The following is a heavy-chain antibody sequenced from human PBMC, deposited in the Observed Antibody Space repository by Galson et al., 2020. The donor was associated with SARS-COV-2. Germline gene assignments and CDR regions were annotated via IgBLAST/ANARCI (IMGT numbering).Heavy chain of an antibody. CDR2: INPNSGGT. V-gene: IGHV1-2*02. Sequence: ASVKVSCKASGYTFTGYYMHCVRQAPGQGLEWMGWINPNSGGTNYAQKFQGRVTMTRDTSISTAYMELSRLRSDDTAVYYCAREHPVDIVTYYYYGMDVWGQGTTVTVSS. D-gene: IGHD5-12*01. CDR3: AREHPVDIVTYYYYGMDV. CDR1: GYTFTGYY. J-gene: IGHJ6*02.